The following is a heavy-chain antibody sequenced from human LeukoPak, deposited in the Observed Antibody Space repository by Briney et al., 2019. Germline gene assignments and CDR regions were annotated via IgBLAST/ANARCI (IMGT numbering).Heavy chain of an antibody. Sequence: SETLYLTCTVSGGSISSYYWSWIRQPPGKGLEWIGYIYYSGSTNYNPSLKSRVTISVDTSKNQFSLKLSSVTAADTAVYYCARHATYYYGSGSRPFNWFDPWGQGTLVTVSS. J-gene: IGHJ5*02. CDR1: GGSISSYY. CDR3: ARHATYYYGSGSRPFNWFDP. CDR2: IYYSGST. V-gene: IGHV4-59*01. D-gene: IGHD3-10*01.